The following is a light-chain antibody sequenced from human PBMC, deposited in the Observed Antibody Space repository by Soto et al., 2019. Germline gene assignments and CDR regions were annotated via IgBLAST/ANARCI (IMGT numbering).Light chain of an antibody. V-gene: IGKV4-1*01. Sequence: DIVMTQSPDSLAVSLGERATINCKSSQSVLYSSNNKNYLAWYQQIPGQPPQLLIYWASTRESGVPDRFSGSGSATDFTLTISSLQAEDVAVYYCQQYYSTPYTFGQGTKLEIK. CDR2: WAS. CDR3: QQYYSTPYT. J-gene: IGKJ2*01. CDR1: QSVLYSSNNKNY.